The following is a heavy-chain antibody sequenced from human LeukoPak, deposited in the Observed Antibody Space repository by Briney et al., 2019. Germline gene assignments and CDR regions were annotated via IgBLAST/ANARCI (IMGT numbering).Heavy chain of an antibody. D-gene: IGHD4/OR15-4a*01. CDR2: IKTKTDGGTA. Sequence: GGSLRLSCAVSGFTFNNAWMSWVRQAPGKGLGWVGRIKTKTDGGTADYAAPVKGRFTISRDDSKTTLYLQMNSLKIEDTAVYFCATDKGARDFWGQGTLVTVSS. V-gene: IGHV3-15*01. J-gene: IGHJ4*02. CDR3: ATDKGARDF. CDR1: GFTFNNAW.